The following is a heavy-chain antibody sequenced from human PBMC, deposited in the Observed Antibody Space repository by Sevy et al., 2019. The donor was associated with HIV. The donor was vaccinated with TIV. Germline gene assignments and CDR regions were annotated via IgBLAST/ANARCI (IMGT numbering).Heavy chain of an antibody. D-gene: IGHD3-9*01. J-gene: IGHJ4*01. V-gene: IGHV3-23*01. CDR2: ISGSGRST. Sequence: GGSLRLSCAASGFTFNTYAMNWVRQAPGEGLEWVSGISGSGRSTYYADSVKGRFTISRDNSKNTVYLQMNSLRVEDTAVYYCAKDILVGYYYFDYWGQGALVTVSS. CDR3: AKDILVGYYYFDY. CDR1: GFTFNTYA.